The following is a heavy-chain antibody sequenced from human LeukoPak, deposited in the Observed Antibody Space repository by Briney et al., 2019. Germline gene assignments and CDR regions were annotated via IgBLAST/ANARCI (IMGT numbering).Heavy chain of an antibody. CDR1: GYTFTSYY. Sequence: ASVKVSCKASGYTFTSYYMHWVRQAPGQGLEWMGLINPSGGSTSYAQKFQGRVTMTRDTPTSTVYMELSSLRSEDTAVYYCATTSYYYGSGPRALDYGGQGTLVTVSS. CDR2: INPSGGST. CDR3: ATTSYYYGSGPRALDY. D-gene: IGHD3-10*01. J-gene: IGHJ4*02. V-gene: IGHV1-46*01.